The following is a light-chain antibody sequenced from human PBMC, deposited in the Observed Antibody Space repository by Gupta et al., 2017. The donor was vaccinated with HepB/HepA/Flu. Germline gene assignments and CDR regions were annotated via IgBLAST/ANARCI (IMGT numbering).Light chain of an antibody. V-gene: IGKV1-39*01. CDR2: TTS. J-gene: IGKJ1*01. CDR3: QQSDSTPST. CDR1: QSISRY. Sequence: DIQMTQSPSSLSASVGDRVTITCRASQSISRYLNWYQQKPGKAPNLLIYTTSSLQSGVASRFSGSGSGTDFTLTISSLQPEDFATYFCQQSDSTPSTFGQGTKEEIK.